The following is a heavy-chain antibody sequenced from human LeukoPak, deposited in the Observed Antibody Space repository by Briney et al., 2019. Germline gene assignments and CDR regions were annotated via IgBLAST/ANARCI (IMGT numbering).Heavy chain of an antibody. Sequence: ASVKVSCKASGGTFSSYAISWVRQAPGQGLEWMGGIIPIFGTANYAQKLQGRVTMTTDTSTSTAYMELRSLRSDDTAVYYCARGITHSSSYYYYYMDVWGKGTTVTVSS. D-gene: IGHD6-6*01. CDR3: ARGITHSSSYYYYYMDV. V-gene: IGHV1-69*05. CDR1: GGTFSSYA. J-gene: IGHJ6*03. CDR2: IIPIFGTA.